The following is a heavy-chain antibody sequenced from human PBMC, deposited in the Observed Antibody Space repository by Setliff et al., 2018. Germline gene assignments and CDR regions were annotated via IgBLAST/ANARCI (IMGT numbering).Heavy chain of an antibody. CDR3: AKNGIGYCSGGICYSDGNFDY. V-gene: IGHV3-23*01. Sequence: GGSLRLSCAASGFTFNNYAMSWVRQAPGKGLEWVLSISASGGSTYYADSVKGRFTISRDNSKNTLYLQMYSLRPEDTAVYYCAKNGIGYCSGGICYSDGNFDYWGQGTQVTVSS. CDR2: ISASGGST. CDR1: GFTFNNYA. D-gene: IGHD2-15*01. J-gene: IGHJ4*02.